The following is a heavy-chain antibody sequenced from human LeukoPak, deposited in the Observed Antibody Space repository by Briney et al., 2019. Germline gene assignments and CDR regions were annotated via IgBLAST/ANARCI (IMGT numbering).Heavy chain of an antibody. CDR1: GGSISSSSYY. Sequence: PSETLSLTCTVSGGSISSSSYYWGWIRQPPGKGLEWIGSIYYSGSTYYNPSLKSRVTISVDTSKNQFSLKLSSVTAADTAVYYCVRVKSGRLRHAFDIWGQGTMVTVSS. J-gene: IGHJ3*02. V-gene: IGHV4-39*07. CDR2: IYYSGST. D-gene: IGHD1-26*01. CDR3: VRVKSGRLRHAFDI.